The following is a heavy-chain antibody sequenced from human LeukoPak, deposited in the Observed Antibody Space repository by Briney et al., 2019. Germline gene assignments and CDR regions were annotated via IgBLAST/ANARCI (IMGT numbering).Heavy chain of an antibody. V-gene: IGHV2-5*01. Sequence: SGPTLVNPTQTLTLTCTFSDFSLSTPGMGVGWIRQPPGKAQEWLVMIYYNYDKRYSPSLRSRLTVTKDTSKNQVVLTMTNVDVVDTATYYCAHLVVTIDWRSYFDYWGQGILVTVSS. CDR1: DFSLSTPGMG. CDR3: AHLVVTIDWRSYFDY. D-gene: IGHD3-9*01. CDR2: IYYNYDK. J-gene: IGHJ4*02.